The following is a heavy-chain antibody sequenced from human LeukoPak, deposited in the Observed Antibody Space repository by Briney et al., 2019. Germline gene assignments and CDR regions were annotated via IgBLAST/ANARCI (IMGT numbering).Heavy chain of an antibody. CDR3: ASSPPYYDYVWGSYRYPFDY. CDR1: GFTFSSYG. D-gene: IGHD3-16*02. CDR2: IWYDGSNK. Sequence: GGSLRLSCAASGFTFSSYGMHWVRQAPGKGLEWVAVIWYDGSNKYYADSVKGRFTISRDNSKNTLYLQMNSLRAEDTAVYYCASSPPYYDYVWGSYRYPFDYWGQGTLVTVSS. J-gene: IGHJ4*02. V-gene: IGHV3-33*01.